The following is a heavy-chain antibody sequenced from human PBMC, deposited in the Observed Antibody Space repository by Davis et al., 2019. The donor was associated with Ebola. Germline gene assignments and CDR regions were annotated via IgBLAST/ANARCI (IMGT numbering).Heavy chain of an antibody. J-gene: IGHJ6*02. Sequence: LSLTCAASGFTFSSYGMHWVRQAPGKGLEWVAVIWYDGSNKYYADSVKGRFTISRDNAKNSLYLQMNSLRAEDTAVYYCARVSNKFGMDVWGQGTTVTVSS. CDR1: GFTFSSYG. CDR2: IWYDGSNK. V-gene: IGHV3-33*01. D-gene: IGHD1/OR15-1a*01. CDR3: ARVSNKFGMDV.